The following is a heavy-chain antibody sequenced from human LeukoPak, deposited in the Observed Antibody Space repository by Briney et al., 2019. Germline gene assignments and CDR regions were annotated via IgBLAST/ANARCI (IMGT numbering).Heavy chain of an antibody. V-gene: IGHV3-23*01. CDR1: GFTFDNYA. CDR2: ISGSGGST. Sequence: GGSLRLSCTASGFTFDNYAMIWVRQASGKGLEWVSAISGSGGSTYYADSVKGRFTISRDNSKNTLYLQMNSLRAEDTAVYYCANEQQLVYYFDYWGQGTLVTVSS. D-gene: IGHD6-13*01. J-gene: IGHJ4*02. CDR3: ANEQQLVYYFDY.